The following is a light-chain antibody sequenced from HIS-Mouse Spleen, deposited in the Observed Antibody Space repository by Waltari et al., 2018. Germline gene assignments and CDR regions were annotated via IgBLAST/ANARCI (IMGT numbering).Light chain of an antibody. V-gene: IGLV6-57*04. CDR3: QSYDSSNLV. CDR2: EDN. CDR1: SGSLASNY. Sequence: NFMLTQPHSVSESPGKTVTISCTRSSGSLASNYVQWYQQRTGSAPTTVIYEDNQRPSGVPDRFSGSIDSSSNSASLTISGLKTEDEADYYCQSYDSSNLVFGGGTKLTVL. J-gene: IGLJ3*02.